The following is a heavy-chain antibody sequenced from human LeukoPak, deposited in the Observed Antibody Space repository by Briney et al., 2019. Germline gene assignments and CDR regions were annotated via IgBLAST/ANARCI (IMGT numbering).Heavy chain of an antibody. CDR2: ISSSGSTI. V-gene: IGHV3-48*03. D-gene: IGHD3-22*01. CDR3: AKDPTHYRVWDYYETIGLSY. Sequence: GGSLRLSCAASGFTFSSYEMNWVRQAPGKGLEWVSYISSSGSTIYYADSVKGRFTISRDNSKNTLNLQMNSLRAEDTAVYYCAKDPTHYRVWDYYETIGLSYWGQGTLVTVSS. CDR1: GFTFSSYE. J-gene: IGHJ4*02.